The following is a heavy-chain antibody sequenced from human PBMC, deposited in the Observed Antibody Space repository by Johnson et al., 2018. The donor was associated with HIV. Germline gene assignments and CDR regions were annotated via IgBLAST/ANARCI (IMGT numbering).Heavy chain of an antibody. CDR3: AREGPAERAGFDI. CDR1: GFNFNDYG. V-gene: IGHV3-7*01. J-gene: IGHJ3*02. Sequence: VQLVESGGGVVRPGGSLRLSCAASGFNFNDYGMIWVRQGPGKGLEWVANIKPDGSEKYYVDSVKGRFTISRDNAKNSLYLQMNTLRAEDTAVYYCAREGPAERAGFDIWGQGTMVTVSS. CDR2: IKPDGSEK.